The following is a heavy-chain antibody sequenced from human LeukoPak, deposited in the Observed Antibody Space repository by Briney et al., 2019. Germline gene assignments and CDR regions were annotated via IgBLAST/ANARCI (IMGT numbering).Heavy chain of an antibody. D-gene: IGHD3-10*01. CDR2: IYPGDSDT. J-gene: IGHJ4*02. V-gene: IGHV5-51*01. CDR1: GYDFSGDW. Sequence: GESLKISCKGSGYDFSGDWIGWVRQMPGKGLELMGIIYPGDSDTIYSPSFQGQVIISADKSISTAYLQWTSLKASDTAMYYCARTHGSGSYLDYWGQGTLVTVPS. CDR3: ARTHGSGSYLDY.